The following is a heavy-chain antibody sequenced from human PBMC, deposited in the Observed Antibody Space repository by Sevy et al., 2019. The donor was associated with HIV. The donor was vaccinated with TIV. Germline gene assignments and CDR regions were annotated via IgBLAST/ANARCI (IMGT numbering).Heavy chain of an antibody. J-gene: IGHJ5*02. CDR3: AKADGVAAAGTNWFDP. CDR1: GFTFSSYA. Sequence: GGSLRLSCAASGFTFSSYAMSWVRHAPGKGLQWVSAISGSGLTTYYADSVKGRFTISRDTSKNTLYLQMNSLRAEDTAVYYCAKADGVAAAGTNWFDPWGQGTLVTVSS. V-gene: IGHV3-23*01. CDR2: ISGSGLTT. D-gene: IGHD6-13*01.